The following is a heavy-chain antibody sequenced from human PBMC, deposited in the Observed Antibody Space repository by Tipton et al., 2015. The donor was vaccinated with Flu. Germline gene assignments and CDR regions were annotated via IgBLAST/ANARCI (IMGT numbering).Heavy chain of an antibody. CDR3: ARDEGYLDY. CDR1: GFTFSGYG. V-gene: IGHV3-33*01. Sequence: SLRLSCVASGFTFSGYGMHWVRQAPGKGLEWVAIIWFDGSNKFYADSVKGRFTISRDNSKNTLYLEMNSLRAEDTALYYCARDEGYLDYWGQGTLVTVSS. CDR2: IWFDGSNK. J-gene: IGHJ4*02.